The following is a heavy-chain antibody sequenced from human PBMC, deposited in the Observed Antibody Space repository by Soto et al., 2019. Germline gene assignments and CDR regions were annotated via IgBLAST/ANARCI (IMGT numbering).Heavy chain of an antibody. CDR2: INPNSGGT. J-gene: IGHJ3*02. Sequence: ASVKVSCKASGYTFTGYYMHWVRQAPGQGLEWMGWINPNSGGTNYAQKFQGRVTMTRDTSISTAYMELSSLRSEDTAVYYCARSIVVVTAIDAFDIWGQGTMVTVSS. D-gene: IGHD2-21*02. CDR1: GYTFTGYY. V-gene: IGHV1-2*02. CDR3: ARSIVVVTAIDAFDI.